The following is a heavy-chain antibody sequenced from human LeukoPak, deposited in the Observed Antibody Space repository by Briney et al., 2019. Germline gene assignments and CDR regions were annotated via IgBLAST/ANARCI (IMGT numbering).Heavy chain of an antibody. CDR2: LYAAGNT. V-gene: IGHV4-38-2*02. Sequence: SETLSLTCAVSGYSISSGYHWSWTRQTPGQGLEWIGSLYAAGNTYYSPSLKSRVTISLDKSKNLFSLDLRSVTAADTAVYYCAREIVRGVPGWWGQGTLVTVSS. J-gene: IGHJ4*02. CDR3: AREIVRGVPGW. D-gene: IGHD3-10*01. CDR1: GYSISSGYH.